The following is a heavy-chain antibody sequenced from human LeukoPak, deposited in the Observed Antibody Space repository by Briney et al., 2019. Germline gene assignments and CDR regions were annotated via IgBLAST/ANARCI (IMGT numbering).Heavy chain of an antibody. J-gene: IGHJ4*02. V-gene: IGHV1-46*01. CDR3: ARRGSYYNVADY. CDR2: INPSGGST. CDR1: GYTFTSYY. D-gene: IGHD1-26*01. Sequence: ASVKVSCKASGYTFTSYYLHWVRQAPGRGLEWMGIINPSGGSTSYAQKFQDRVTMTRDTSTSTVYLELSSLRSEDTAMYYCARRGSYYNVADYWGQGTLVTVSP.